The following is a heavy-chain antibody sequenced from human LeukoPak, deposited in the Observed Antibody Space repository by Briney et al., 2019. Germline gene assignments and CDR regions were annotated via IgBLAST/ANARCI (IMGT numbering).Heavy chain of an antibody. CDR3: ARQTGAGLFILP. CDR1: GGSISSGIYY. CDR2: IYTSGST. D-gene: IGHD3/OR15-3a*01. V-gene: IGHV4-61*02. J-gene: IGHJ4*02. Sequence: PSETLSLTCSVSGGSISSGIYYWSWIRQPAGKGLEWIGRIYTSGSTNYNPSLKSRVTISIDTSKNQFSLNLKSVTAADTAVYFCARQTGAGLFILPGGQGTLVTVSS.